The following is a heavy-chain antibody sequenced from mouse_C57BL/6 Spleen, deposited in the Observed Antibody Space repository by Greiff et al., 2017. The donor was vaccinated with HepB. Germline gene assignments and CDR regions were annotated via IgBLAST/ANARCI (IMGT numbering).Heavy chain of an antibody. CDR1: GYTFTDYN. CDR2: INPNNGGT. J-gene: IGHJ2*01. V-gene: IGHV1-22*01. D-gene: IGHD4-1*01. CDR3: ARSILGRGGIYFDY. Sequence: EVQLQQSGPELVKPGASVKMSCKASGYTFTDYNMHWVKQSHGKSLEWIGYINPNNGGTSYNQKFKGKATLTVNKSSSTAYMELRSLTSEDSAVYYCARSILGRGGIYFDYWGQGTTLTVSS.